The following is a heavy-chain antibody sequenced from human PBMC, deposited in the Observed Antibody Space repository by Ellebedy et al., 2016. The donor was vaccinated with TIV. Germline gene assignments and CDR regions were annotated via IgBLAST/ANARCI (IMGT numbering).Heavy chain of an antibody. V-gene: IGHV3-20*04. CDR1: GFTFDDYG. CDR2: INWNGGST. D-gene: IGHD5-12*01. CDR3: ARDRDSGSEGGMAFDI. Sequence: PGGSLRLSCAASGFTFDDYGMTWVRQAPGKGLEWVAGINWNGGSTAYADSVKGRFAISRDNAKNSLHLQMSSLRAEATALYYCARDRDSGSEGGMAFDIWGQGTMVSVSS. J-gene: IGHJ3*02.